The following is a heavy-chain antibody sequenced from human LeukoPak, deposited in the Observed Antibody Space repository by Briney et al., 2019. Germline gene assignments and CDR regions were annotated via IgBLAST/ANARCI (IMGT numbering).Heavy chain of an antibody. CDR3: ATNTRPTRCGMDV. CDR2: INPNSGGT. D-gene: IGHD1-1*01. Sequence: ASVKVSCKASGYTFTGYYMHWVRQAPGQGLEWMGWINPNSGGTNYAQKFQGRVTMTEDTSTDTAYMELSSLRSEDTAVYYCATNTRPTRCGMDVWGQGTTVTVSS. V-gene: IGHV1-2*02. CDR1: GYTFTGYY. J-gene: IGHJ6*02.